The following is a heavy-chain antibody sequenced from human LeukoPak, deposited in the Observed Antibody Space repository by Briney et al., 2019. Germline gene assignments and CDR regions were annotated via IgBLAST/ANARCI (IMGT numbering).Heavy chain of an antibody. CDR1: GFTFSSYS. CDR3: AREGVLWFGESYYFDY. Sequence: PGGSLRLSCAASGFTFSSYSMNWVRQAPGKGLEWVSSISSSSSYIYYADSVKGRFTISRDNAKNSLYLQMNSLRAEDTAVYYCAREGVLWFGESYYFDYWGQGTLVTVSS. CDR2: ISSSSSYI. J-gene: IGHJ4*02. V-gene: IGHV3-21*01. D-gene: IGHD3-10*01.